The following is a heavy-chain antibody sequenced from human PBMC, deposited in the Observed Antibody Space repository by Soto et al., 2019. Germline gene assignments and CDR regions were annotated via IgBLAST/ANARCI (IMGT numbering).Heavy chain of an antibody. Sequence: QDRLVQSGDEVKKPGASVRVSCKASGYSFTNYGITWVRQAPGQGFEWMGWISAYNGNTNYAQKFQGRVTLTTEACTSTAYLELRSLRSDDTAVYYCARDRGVAPPVAGNAHYFYYMDVWGKGTTVTVSS. J-gene: IGHJ6*03. CDR3: ARDRGVAPPVAGNAHYFYYMDV. D-gene: IGHD6-19*01. CDR2: ISAYNGNT. V-gene: IGHV1-18*01. CDR1: GYSFTNYG.